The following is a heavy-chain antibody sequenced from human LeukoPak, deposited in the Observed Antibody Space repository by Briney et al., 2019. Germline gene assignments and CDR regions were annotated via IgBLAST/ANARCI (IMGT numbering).Heavy chain of an antibody. CDR2: IYYSGST. Sequence: SETLSLACTVSGGSISSYYWNWIRQPPGKGLEWIGYIYYSGSTNYNPSLKSRVTISVDTSKNQFSLKLSSVTAADTAVYYCAGRLWRRDGYNLSAFDIWGQGTMVTVSS. J-gene: IGHJ3*02. CDR3: AGRLWRRDGYNLSAFDI. V-gene: IGHV4-59*01. CDR1: GGSISSYY. D-gene: IGHD5-24*01.